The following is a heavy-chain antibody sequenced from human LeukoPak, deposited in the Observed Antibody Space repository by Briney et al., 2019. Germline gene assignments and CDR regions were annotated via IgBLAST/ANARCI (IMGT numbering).Heavy chain of an antibody. CDR2: IDHSGDT. Sequence: SENLSLTCAVYGGPFSGFYWSWIRQSPGKGLEWIGEIDHSGDTNYNPSLKSRLTISVDTSKNHVSLNLSSVTAADTAVYYCHLVRGGGYFDYWGQGILVTVSS. V-gene: IGHV4-34*01. J-gene: IGHJ4*02. CDR3: HLVRGGGYFDY. D-gene: IGHD3-10*01. CDR1: GGPFSGFY.